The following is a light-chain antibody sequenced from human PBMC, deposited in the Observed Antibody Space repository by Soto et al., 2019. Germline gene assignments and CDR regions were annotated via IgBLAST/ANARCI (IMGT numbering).Light chain of an antibody. V-gene: IGLV2-14*01. J-gene: IGLJ1*01. Sequence: QSALTQPASVSGAPGQSITISGTGTSSDVGGYNYVSWYQQHPGKAPKLMIYDVSNRPSGVSNRFSGSKSGNTASLTISGLQAEDEADYYCSSYTSSSTLFGTGTKLTVL. CDR1: SSDVGGYNY. CDR3: SSYTSSSTL. CDR2: DVS.